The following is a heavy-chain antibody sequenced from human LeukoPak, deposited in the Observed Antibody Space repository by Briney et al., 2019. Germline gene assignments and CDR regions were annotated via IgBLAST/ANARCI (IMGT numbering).Heavy chain of an antibody. Sequence: GGSLRLSCAASGFTFSSYAMSWGRQAPGKGLELVSAISGSGGSTYYADSVKGRFNNSRDNSKNTLYLQMNSLRAEDTAGYYCAKQQLVPAYFDYWGQGTLVTVSS. CDR3: AKQQLVPAYFDY. V-gene: IGHV3-23*01. J-gene: IGHJ4*02. CDR1: GFTFSSYA. CDR2: ISGSGGST. D-gene: IGHD6-13*01.